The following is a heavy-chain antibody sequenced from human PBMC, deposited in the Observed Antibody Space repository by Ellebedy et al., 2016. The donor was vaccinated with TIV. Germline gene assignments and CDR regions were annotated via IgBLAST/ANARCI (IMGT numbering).Heavy chain of an antibody. CDR1: GFTFSTYG. J-gene: IGHJ6*02. CDR3: ARDAVANNYYYYGMDV. CDR2: VSTSGDYT. Sequence: GESLKIPCAASGFTFSTYGMIWVRQAPGKGLEWVASVSTSGDYTYYADSVKGRFTIVRDNAKDSLYLQMNSLRAEDTALYYCARDAVANNYYYYGMDVWGQGTTVTVSS. D-gene: IGHD6-19*01. V-gene: IGHV3-21*01.